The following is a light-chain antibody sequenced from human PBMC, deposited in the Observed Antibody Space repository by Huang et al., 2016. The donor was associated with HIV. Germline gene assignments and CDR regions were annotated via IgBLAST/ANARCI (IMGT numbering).Light chain of an antibody. CDR1: QGVSSN. CDR3: QQYNNWPRT. Sequence: ERVLTQSPVTLSASPGERATLSCRASQGVSSNLAWYQQKPGQAPRLLITDASTRSSDIPARFSGSGSDIEFTLTISSLQSEDSAVYYCQQYNNWPRTFGQGTKLEIK. V-gene: IGKV3-15*01. CDR2: DAS. J-gene: IGKJ2*01.